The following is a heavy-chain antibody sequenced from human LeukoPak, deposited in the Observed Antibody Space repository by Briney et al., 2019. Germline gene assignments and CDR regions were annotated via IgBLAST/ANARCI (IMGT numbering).Heavy chain of an antibody. D-gene: IGHD3-22*01. CDR3: ARARGVSTGYRPIDY. CDR1: GFTFSTSG. CDR2: IWYDGSNK. V-gene: IGHV3-33*01. Sequence: GGSLRLSCAASGFTFSTSGMHWVRQAPGKGLEWVAVIWYDGSNKHYAESVKGRFSISRDNSKSTLYLQMNSLRAEDTAVYYCARARGVSTGYRPIDYWGQGTLVTVSS. J-gene: IGHJ4*02.